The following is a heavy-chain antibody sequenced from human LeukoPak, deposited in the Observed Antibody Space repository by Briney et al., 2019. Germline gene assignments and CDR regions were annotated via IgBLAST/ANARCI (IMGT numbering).Heavy chain of an antibody. CDR3: AIKGAGFGESWFDP. J-gene: IGHJ5*02. V-gene: IGHV1-2*02. D-gene: IGHD3-10*01. CDR2: INPNSGGT. CDR1: GYTFTGYY. Sequence: ASVKVSCKASGYTFTGYYMHWVRQAPGQGLEWMGWINPNSGGTNYAQEFQGRVTMTRDTSISTAYMELSRLRSDDTAVYYCAIKGAGFGESWFDPWGQGTLATVSS.